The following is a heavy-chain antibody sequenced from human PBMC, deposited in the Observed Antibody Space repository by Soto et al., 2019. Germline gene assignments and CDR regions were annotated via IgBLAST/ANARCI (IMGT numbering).Heavy chain of an antibody. CDR1: GGSISSGGYY. CDR2: TYSSGST. Sequence: QVQLQESGPGLVKPSQTLSLTCTVSGGSISSGGYYWIWIRQHPGKGLERIGYTYSSGSTYYNPSLKSRGTISLDTSKNHFYLQLSSVTAAYTDVYYCAGASSRWYGSWFAPWGQGPLVTVSS. V-gene: IGHV4-31*03. CDR3: AGASSRWYGSWFAP. J-gene: IGHJ5*02. D-gene: IGHD6-13*01.